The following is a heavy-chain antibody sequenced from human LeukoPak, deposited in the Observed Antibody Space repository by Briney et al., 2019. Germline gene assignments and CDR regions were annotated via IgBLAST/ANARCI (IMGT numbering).Heavy chain of an antibody. Sequence: GGSLRLSCAASRFNFSSYSINWVRQAPGKGLEWVSSISSISSYIYYADSVKGRFTIPRDNAKNSLYLQMNSLKTEDTAVYYCTRRDTEIDYWGQGTLVTVSS. J-gene: IGHJ4*02. D-gene: IGHD5-18*01. CDR3: TRRDTEIDY. CDR1: RFNFSSYS. CDR2: ISSISSYI. V-gene: IGHV3-21*04.